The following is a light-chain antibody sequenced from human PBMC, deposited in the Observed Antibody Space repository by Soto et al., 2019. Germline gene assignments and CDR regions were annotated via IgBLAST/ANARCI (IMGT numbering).Light chain of an antibody. CDR2: DAS. J-gene: IGKJ1*01. CDR1: QIITTW. Sequence: DIQMTQSPSTLSSSGGDRVFITCLASQIITTWLAWYQQKPGKAPKLLIYDASSLESGVPSRFSGSGSGTEFTLTISRLQPDDFATYYCQQYNDYWTFGQGTKLDIK. CDR3: QQYNDYWT. V-gene: IGKV1-5*01.